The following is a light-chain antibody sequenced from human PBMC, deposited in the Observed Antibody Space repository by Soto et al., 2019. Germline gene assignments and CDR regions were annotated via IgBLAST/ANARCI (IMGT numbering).Light chain of an antibody. J-gene: IGKJ4*01. CDR1: QGISSW. CDR3: QQTTSFPLT. Sequence: DIPMTQSPSFVSASVGDRVTITCRASQGISSWLAWYQHKPGRAPKLLIHAASSLESGVPSRFSGSGSGTDFTPTISSLQPEDFATYYCQQTTSFPLTSGGGTKVEIK. V-gene: IGKV1-12*01. CDR2: AAS.